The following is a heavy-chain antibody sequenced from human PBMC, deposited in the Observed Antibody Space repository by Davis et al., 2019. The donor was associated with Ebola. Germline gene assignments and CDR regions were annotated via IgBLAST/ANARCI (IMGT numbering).Heavy chain of an antibody. D-gene: IGHD1-26*01. CDR2: IYYSGST. CDR1: GGSISSYY. V-gene: IGHV4-59*01. Sequence: PSETLSLTCTVSGGSISSYYWSWIRQPPGKGLEWIGYIYYSGSTNYNPSLKSRVTISVDTSKNQFSLKLSSVTAADTAVYYCARRVGATLGAFDIWGQGTMVTVSS. J-gene: IGHJ3*02. CDR3: ARRVGATLGAFDI.